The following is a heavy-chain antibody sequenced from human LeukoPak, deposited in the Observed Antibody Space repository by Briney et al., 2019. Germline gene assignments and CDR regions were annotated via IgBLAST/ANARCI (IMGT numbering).Heavy chain of an antibody. CDR3: ARGHVTVCVLDDAFDS. V-gene: IGHV3-21*01. CDR2: ISSSSSYI. D-gene: IGHD2/OR15-2a*01. Sequence: GSLRLYSAASGFTFSSYSMNWLRHAPGKGLEWVSSISSSSSYISYTDSVKGPFTISTDNAKNSLYLHMNSPRAKATAVYSCARGHVTVCVLDDAFDSWGQAAMVSVCS. J-gene: IGHJ3*02. CDR1: GFTFSSYS.